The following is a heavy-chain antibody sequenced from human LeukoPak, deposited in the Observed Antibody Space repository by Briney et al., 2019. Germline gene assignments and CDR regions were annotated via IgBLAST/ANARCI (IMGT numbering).Heavy chain of an antibody. Sequence: ASVKVSCKASGYTFTSYYMNWVRQAPGQGLEWMGIINPSGGTTNYAQKFQGRVTMTRDTSTTTVYMELSSLRSEDTAVYYCARATYSGQLVGGYWGQGTLVTVSS. J-gene: IGHJ4*02. CDR1: GYTFTSYY. D-gene: IGHD1-26*01. CDR3: ARATYSGQLVGGY. V-gene: IGHV1-46*01. CDR2: INPSGGTT.